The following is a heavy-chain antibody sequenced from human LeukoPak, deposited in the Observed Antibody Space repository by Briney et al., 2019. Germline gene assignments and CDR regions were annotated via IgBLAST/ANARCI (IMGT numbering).Heavy chain of an antibody. Sequence: PGGSLRLSCAASGLTFSNTWMTWVRRAPGKGLEWVGLIRSKTAGGTTDYTAPVKGRFTISRDDSKNTLYLQMNSLKTEDTAVYYCVGSFLGYWGQGTLVTVSS. CDR2: IRSKTAGGTT. CDR3: VGSFLGY. J-gene: IGHJ4*02. D-gene: IGHD3-10*01. CDR1: GLTFSNTW. V-gene: IGHV3-15*01.